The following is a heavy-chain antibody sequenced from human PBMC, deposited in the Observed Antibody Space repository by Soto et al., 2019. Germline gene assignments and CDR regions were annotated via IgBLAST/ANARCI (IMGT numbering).Heavy chain of an antibody. D-gene: IGHD3-3*01. CDR1: GFTFSSYA. V-gene: IGHV3-23*01. Sequence: GGSLRLSCAASGFTFSSYAMSWVRQAPGKGLEWVSAISGSGGSTYYADSVKGRFTISRDNSKNTLYLQMNSLRAEDTAVYYCAKGPQGRKRGYDFWSGSRAYYFDYWGQGTLVTVSS. J-gene: IGHJ4*02. CDR2: ISGSGGST. CDR3: AKGPQGRKRGYDFWSGSRAYYFDY.